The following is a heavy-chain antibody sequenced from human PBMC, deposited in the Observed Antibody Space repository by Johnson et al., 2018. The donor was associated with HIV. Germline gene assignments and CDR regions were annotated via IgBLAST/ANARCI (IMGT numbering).Heavy chain of an antibody. V-gene: IGHV3-30*18. D-gene: IGHD6-13*01. CDR2: ISYDGSNN. J-gene: IGHJ3*02. Sequence: QVQLVESGGGVVQPGRSLTLSCVVSGLSFSNFGIHWVRQAPGKGLEWVAVISYDGSNNYYADSVKGRFTISRDNSKNTVFLQMNSLRAEDTALYSCAKRSSSTSGYSFDIWGLGTRVTVSS. CDR3: AKRSSSTSGYSFDI. CDR1: GLSFSNFG.